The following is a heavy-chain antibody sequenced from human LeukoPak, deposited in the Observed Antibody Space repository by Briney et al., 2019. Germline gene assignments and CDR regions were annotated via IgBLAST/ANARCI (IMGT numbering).Heavy chain of an antibody. CDR3: AKGAGAAAGYRVWKDFDY. Sequence: GGSLRLSCAASGFTFSSYAMSWVRQAPGKGQEWVSAISGSGGSTYYADSVKGRFTISRDNSKNTLYLQMNSLRAEDTAVYYCAKGAGAAAGYRVWKDFDYWGQGTLVTVSS. V-gene: IGHV3-23*01. J-gene: IGHJ4*02. D-gene: IGHD6-13*01. CDR1: GFTFSSYA. CDR2: ISGSGGST.